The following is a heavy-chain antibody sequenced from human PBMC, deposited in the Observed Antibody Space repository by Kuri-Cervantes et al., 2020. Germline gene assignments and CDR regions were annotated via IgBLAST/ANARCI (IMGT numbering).Heavy chain of an antibody. CDR2: INHSGST. CDR3: ASGSGYPNWFDP. J-gene: IGHJ5*02. Sequence: ESLKISCAVYGGSFSGYYWSWIRQPPGKGLEWIGEINHSGSTNYNPSLKSRVTISVDTSKNQFSLRLSSVTAADTAVYYCASGSGYPNWFDPWGQGTLVTVSS. V-gene: IGHV4-34*01. CDR1: GGSFSGYY. D-gene: IGHD3-3*01.